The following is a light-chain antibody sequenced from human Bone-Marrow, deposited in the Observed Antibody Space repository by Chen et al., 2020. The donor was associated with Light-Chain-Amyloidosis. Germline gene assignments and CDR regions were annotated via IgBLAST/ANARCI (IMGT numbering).Light chain of an antibody. V-gene: IGLV2-14*01. CDR2: EVT. J-gene: IGLJ1*01. CDR3: SSYTITNTLV. CDR1: SSDVGGDNH. Sequence: QSPLPQPASCSGSPGQSITISCPGTSSDVGGDNHVSWYQQHPDKPPKLMIYEVTNRPSWVPDRFSGSKSDNTASLTISGLQTEDEADYFCSSYTITNTLVFGSGTRVTVL.